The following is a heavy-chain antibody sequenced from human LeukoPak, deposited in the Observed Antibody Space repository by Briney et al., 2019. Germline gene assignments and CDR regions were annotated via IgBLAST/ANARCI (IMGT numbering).Heavy chain of an antibody. D-gene: IGHD3-22*01. CDR3: ARGHPWLRAFDT. Sequence: ASVKVSCKASGYTFTSYDINWVRQATGQGLEWMGWMNPNSGNTGYAQKFQGRVTMTRNTSISTAYMELSSLRSEDTAVYYCARGHPWLRAFDTWGQGTMVTVSS. CDR2: MNPNSGNT. J-gene: IGHJ3*02. CDR1: GYTFTSYD. V-gene: IGHV1-8*01.